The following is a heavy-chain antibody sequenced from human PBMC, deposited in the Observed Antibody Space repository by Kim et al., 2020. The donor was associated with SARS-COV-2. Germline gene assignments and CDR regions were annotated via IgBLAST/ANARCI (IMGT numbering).Heavy chain of an antibody. J-gene: IGHJ4*02. D-gene: IGHD3-16*02. Sequence: ASVKVSCKASGYTFTSYGISWVRQAPGQGLEWMGWISAYNGNTNYAQKLQGRVTMTTDTSTSTAYMELRSLRSDDTAVYYCARDSTYDYVWGSYRSIDYWGQGTLVTVSS. CDR3: ARDSTYDYVWGSYRSIDY. V-gene: IGHV1-18*01. CDR1: GYTFTSYG. CDR2: ISAYNGNT.